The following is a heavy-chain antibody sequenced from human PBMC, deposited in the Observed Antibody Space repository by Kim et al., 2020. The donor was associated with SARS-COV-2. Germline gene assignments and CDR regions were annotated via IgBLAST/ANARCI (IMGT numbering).Heavy chain of an antibody. V-gene: IGHV3-73*01. CDR1: GFTFSGSA. J-gene: IGHJ4*02. CDR2: IRSKTNNYAT. D-gene: IGHD3-10*01. Sequence: GGSLRLSCAASGFTFSGSAMHWVRQVRQASGKGLEWVGHIRSKTNNYATAYAASVKGRFTISRDDSKNTAYLQMNSLKMEDTAVYYCTRHGGSGDLDYWGQGTLVTVSS. CDR3: TRHGGSGDLDY.